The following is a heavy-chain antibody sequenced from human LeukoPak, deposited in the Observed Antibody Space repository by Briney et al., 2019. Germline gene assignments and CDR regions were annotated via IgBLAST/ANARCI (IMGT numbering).Heavy chain of an antibody. CDR3: AKDPRLGYCSSTSCSRDYYYYMDV. V-gene: IGHV3-30*02. CDR2: IRYDGSNK. CDR1: GFTFSSYG. J-gene: IGHJ6*03. D-gene: IGHD2-2*01. Sequence: PGGSLRLSCAASGFTFSSYGMHWVRQAPGKGLEWVAFIRYDGSNKYYADSVKGRFTTSRDNSKNTLYLQMNSLRAEDTAVYYCAKDPRLGYCSSTSCSRDYYYYMDVWGKGTTVTVSS.